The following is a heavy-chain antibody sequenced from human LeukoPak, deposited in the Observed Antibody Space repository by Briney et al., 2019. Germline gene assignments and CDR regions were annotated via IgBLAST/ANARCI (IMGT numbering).Heavy chain of an antibody. CDR3: AQTSGSSGWDWFDP. CDR2: IYYSGST. Sequence: SETLSLTCTVSGGSISSSSYYWGWIRQPPGKGLEWIGSIYYSGSTYYNPSLKSRVTISVDRSKNQFSLKLSSVTAADTAVYYCAQTSGSSGWDWFDPWGQGTLVTVSS. J-gene: IGHJ5*02. D-gene: IGHD6-19*01. V-gene: IGHV4-39*07. CDR1: GGSISSSSYY.